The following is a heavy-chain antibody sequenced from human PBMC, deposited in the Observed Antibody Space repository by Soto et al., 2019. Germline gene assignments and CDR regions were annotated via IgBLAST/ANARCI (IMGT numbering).Heavy chain of an antibody. CDR2: IHPSDSDT. CDR1: GYSFTTYW. V-gene: IGHV5-51*01. Sequence: GESLKISCKGSGYSFTTYWIGWVRQMPGKGLELMGIIHPSDSDTRYSPSFQGQVTISADKSISTAYLQWSSLKASDTAMYYCTRGAAPITYWGQGTLVTSPQ. J-gene: IGHJ4*02. D-gene: IGHD6-25*01. CDR3: TRGAAPITY.